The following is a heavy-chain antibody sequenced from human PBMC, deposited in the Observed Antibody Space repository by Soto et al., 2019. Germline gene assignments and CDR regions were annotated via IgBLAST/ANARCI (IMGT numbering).Heavy chain of an antibody. J-gene: IGHJ6*02. D-gene: IGHD1-26*01. Sequence: PGGSLRLSCAASGFTFSSYAMSWVRQAPGKGLEWVSAISGSGGSTYYADSVKGWFTISRDNSKNTLYLQMNSLRAEDTAVYYCAKGDPPQLPGYYYYYYGMDVWGQGTTVTVSS. V-gene: IGHV3-23*01. CDR3: AKGDPPQLPGYYYYYYGMDV. CDR1: GFTFSSYA. CDR2: ISGSGGST.